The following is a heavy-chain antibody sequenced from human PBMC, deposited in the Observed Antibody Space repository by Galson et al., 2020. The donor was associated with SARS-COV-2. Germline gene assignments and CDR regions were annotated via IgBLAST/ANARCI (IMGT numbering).Heavy chain of an antibody. CDR1: GFTFSNAW. J-gene: IGHJ4*02. CDR3: TTDKGIWWLYG. D-gene: IGHD5-12*01. CDR2: IKSKTDGGTT. Sequence: GESLKISCAASGFTFSNAWMSWVRQAPGKGLEWVGRIKSKTDGGTTDYAAPVKGRFTISRDDSKNTLYLQMNSLKTEDTAVYYCTTDKGIWWLYGWGQGTLVTVSS. V-gene: IGHV3-15*01.